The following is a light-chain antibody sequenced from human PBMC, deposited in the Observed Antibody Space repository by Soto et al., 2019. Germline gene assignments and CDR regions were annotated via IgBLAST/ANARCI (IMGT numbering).Light chain of an antibody. CDR2: KTS. V-gene: IGKV1-5*03. CDR3: QQYNSNPLT. CDR1: QSFSTW. J-gene: IGKJ4*02. Sequence: DIQMTQSPSTRSASVGDRVTITCRASQSFSTWLAWYQQKPGKAPNLLIYKTSILESGVPSRISGSGSGTEITLTISSLQPDDFETYYCQQYNSNPLTFGGGTKVEIK.